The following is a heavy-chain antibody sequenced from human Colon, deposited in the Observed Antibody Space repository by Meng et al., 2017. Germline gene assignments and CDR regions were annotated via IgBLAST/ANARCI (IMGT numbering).Heavy chain of an antibody. J-gene: IGHJ5*02. CDR3: ARSLRWGDWFDP. V-gene: IGHV3-30*01. CDR2: ISYDGSNK. D-gene: IGHD4-23*01. Sequence: GGSLRLSCAASGFTFSSYAMHWVRQAPGKGLEWVAVISYDGSNKYYADSVKGRFTISRDNSKNTLYLQMNSLRAEDTAVYYCARSLRWGDWFDPWGQGTRVTVSS. CDR1: GFTFSSYA.